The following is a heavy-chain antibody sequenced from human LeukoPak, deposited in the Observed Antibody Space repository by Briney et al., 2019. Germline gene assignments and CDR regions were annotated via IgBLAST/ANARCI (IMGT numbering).Heavy chain of an antibody. J-gene: IGHJ6*02. CDR1: GFTFSSYS. D-gene: IGHD6-13*01. V-gene: IGHV3-21*01. CDR3: ARDLSSSWYSSGMDV. CDR2: ISSSSSYI. Sequence: GRSLRLSCAASGFTFSSYSMTWVRQAPGKGLEWVSSISSSSSYIYYADSVKGRFTISRDNAKNSLYPQMNSLRAEDTAVYYCARDLSSSWYSSGMDVWGQGTTVTVSS.